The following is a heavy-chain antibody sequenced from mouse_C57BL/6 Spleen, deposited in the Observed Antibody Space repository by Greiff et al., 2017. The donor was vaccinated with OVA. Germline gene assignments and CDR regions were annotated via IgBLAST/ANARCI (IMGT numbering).Heavy chain of an antibody. CDR1: GFNIKNTY. CDR2: IDPANGNT. CDR3: ARRELSTVVAEYYAMDY. Sequence: VQLQQSVAELVRPGASVKLSCTASGFNIKNTYMHWVKQRPEQGLEWIGRIDPANGNTKYAPKFQGKATITADTSSNTAYLQLSSLTSEDTAIYYCARRELSTVVAEYYAMDYWGQGTSVTVSS. V-gene: IGHV14-3*01. J-gene: IGHJ4*01. D-gene: IGHD1-1*01.